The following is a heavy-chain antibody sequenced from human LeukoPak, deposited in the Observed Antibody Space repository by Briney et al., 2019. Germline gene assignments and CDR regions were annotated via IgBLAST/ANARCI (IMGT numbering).Heavy chain of an antibody. Sequence: SQTLSLTCTVSGGSISSGGYYWSRIRRHPGKGLEWIGYIYYSGSTYYNPSLKSRVTISVDTSKNQFSLKLSSVTAADTAVYYCAREGYDYGSGSYLDYWGQGTLVTVSS. CDR2: IYYSGST. CDR3: AREGYDYGSGSYLDY. J-gene: IGHJ4*02. D-gene: IGHD3-10*01. CDR1: GGSISSGGYY. V-gene: IGHV4-31*03.